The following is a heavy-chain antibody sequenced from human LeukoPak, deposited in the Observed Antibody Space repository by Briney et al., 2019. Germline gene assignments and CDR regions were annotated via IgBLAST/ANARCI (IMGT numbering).Heavy chain of an antibody. D-gene: IGHD6-19*01. CDR2: INPNSGGT. CDR1: GYTFTGYY. V-gene: IGHV1-2*02. J-gene: IGHJ5*02. CDR3: ARGSIAVAGTKGNWFDP. Sequence: ASVKGSCKASGYTFTGYYMHWVRRAPGQGLEWMGWINPNSGGTNYAQKFRGRVTMTRDTSISTAYMELSRLRSDDTAVYYCARGSIAVAGTKGNWFDPWGQGTLVTVSS.